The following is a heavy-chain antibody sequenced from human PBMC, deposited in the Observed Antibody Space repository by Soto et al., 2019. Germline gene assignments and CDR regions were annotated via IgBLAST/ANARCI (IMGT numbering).Heavy chain of an antibody. CDR2: ISAYNGNT. CDR1: GYTFPSYG. J-gene: IGHJ5*02. V-gene: IGHV1-18*04. Sequence: ASENVSRKASGYTFPSYGISWLRQAPGQGLEWMGRISAYNGNTNYAQKLQSRVTMTTDTSTSTAYMELRSLRSDDTAVYYCARDKYYDFWSGVVWFDHWGQGTLVTVSS. D-gene: IGHD3-3*01. CDR3: ARDKYYDFWSGVVWFDH.